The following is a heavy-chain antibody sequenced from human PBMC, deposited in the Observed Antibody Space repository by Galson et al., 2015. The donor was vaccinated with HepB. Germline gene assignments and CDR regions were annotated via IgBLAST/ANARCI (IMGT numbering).Heavy chain of an antibody. CDR3: AKGLEGGRIAAAGQDAFDI. V-gene: IGHV3-23*01. J-gene: IGHJ3*02. CDR2: ISGSGGST. CDR1: GFTFSSYA. Sequence: SLRLSCAASGFTFSSYAMSWVRQAPGKGLEWVSAISGSGGSTYYADSVKGRFTISRDNSKNTLYLQMNSLRAEDTAVYYCAKGLEGGRIAAAGQDAFDIWGQGTMVTVSS. D-gene: IGHD6-13*01.